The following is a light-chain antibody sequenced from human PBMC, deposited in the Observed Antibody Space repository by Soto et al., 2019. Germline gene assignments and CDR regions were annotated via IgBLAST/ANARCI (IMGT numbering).Light chain of an antibody. Sequence: DIQMTQSPSSLSASVGDRVTITCRATQGIRNDLGWYQQKPGKAPKRLIYDASYLQSGVPSRFSGSGSRTQLTLTISSLQSEDFASYYCLQQYSYPWTFGQGTKVEIK. V-gene: IGKV1-17*01. CDR2: DAS. CDR3: LQQYSYPWT. J-gene: IGKJ1*01. CDR1: QGIRND.